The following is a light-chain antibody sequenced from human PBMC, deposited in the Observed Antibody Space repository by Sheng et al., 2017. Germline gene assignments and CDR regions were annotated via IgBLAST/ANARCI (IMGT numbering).Light chain of an antibody. CDR3: QQSYSTLSIT. CDR1: QNVDKW. V-gene: IGKV1-5*03. CDR2: KAS. Sequence: DIQMTQSPSTLSASVGDRVTITCRASQNVDKWLAWYQQKPGKAPNLLIYKASRLETGVPSRFSGSGSGTEFTLTISSLQPEDFATYYCQQSYSTLSITFGQGTRLEIK. J-gene: IGKJ5*01.